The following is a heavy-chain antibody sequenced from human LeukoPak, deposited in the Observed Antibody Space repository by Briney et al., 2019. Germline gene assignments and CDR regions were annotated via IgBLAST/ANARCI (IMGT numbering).Heavy chain of an antibody. V-gene: IGHV4-30-4*01. J-gene: IGHJ4*02. D-gene: IGHD5-18*01. CDR2: IYYSGST. CDR3: ARGLRLGVQLWLLRSPFDY. Sequence: SETLSLTCTVSGGSISSGDYYWSWIRQPPGKGLEWIGYIYYSGSTYYNPSLKSRVTISVDTSKNQFSLKLSSVTAADTAVYYCARGLRLGVQLWLLRSPFDYWGQGTLVTVSS. CDR1: GGSISSGDYY.